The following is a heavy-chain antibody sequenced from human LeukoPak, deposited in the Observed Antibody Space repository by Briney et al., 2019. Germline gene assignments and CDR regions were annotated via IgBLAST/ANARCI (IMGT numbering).Heavy chain of an antibody. CDR1: GFTFSDYY. Sequence: PGGSLRLSCAASGFTFSDYYMSWIRQAPGKGLEWVSYISSSGSTIYYADPVKGRFTISRDNAKNSLYLQMNSLRAEDTAVYYRARVPPLYAFDIWGQGTMVTVSS. V-gene: IGHV3-11*04. CDR3: ARVPPLYAFDI. J-gene: IGHJ3*02. CDR2: ISSSGSTI.